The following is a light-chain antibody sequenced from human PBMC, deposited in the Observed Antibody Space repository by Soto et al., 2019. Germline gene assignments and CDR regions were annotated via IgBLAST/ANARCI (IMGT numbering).Light chain of an antibody. CDR2: GAS. V-gene: IGKV3-20*01. CDR3: HYGNSLPWT. J-gene: IGKJ1*01. CDR1: QSIATYS. Sequence: EIVLTQSPGTLSLSPGERATLSCRASQSIATYSLAWYQQKPGQAPRLLICGASSRATGIPDRFSGSGSGTDFTLTISRLEPEDFAVYYCHYGNSLPWTFGQGTKVEGK.